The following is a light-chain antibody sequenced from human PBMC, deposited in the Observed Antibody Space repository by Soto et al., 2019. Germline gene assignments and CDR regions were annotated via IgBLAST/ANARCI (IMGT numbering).Light chain of an antibody. Sequence: DIQMTQSPPPLSAXAXXXXXTXXQASQDISNYLNWYQQKPGKAPKLLIYDASNLETGVPSRFSGSGSGTDFTFTISSLQPEDIATYYCQQYDNLPITFGQGTRPEI. J-gene: IGKJ5*01. V-gene: IGKV1-33*01. CDR2: DAS. CDR1: QDISNY. CDR3: QQYDNLPIT.